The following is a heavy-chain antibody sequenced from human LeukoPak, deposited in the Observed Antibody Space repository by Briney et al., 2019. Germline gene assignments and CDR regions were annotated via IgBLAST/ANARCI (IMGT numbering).Heavy chain of an antibody. D-gene: IGHD2-2*01. V-gene: IGHV4-39*07. CDR2: IYFSGST. J-gene: IGHJ4*02. Sequence: SETLSLTCTVSGDSISSANYYWGWVRQPPGKGLEWIGSIYFSGSTYYNPSLKSRVTISVETSKVLFSLKLSSVTAADTAVYYCARDSCSSTSCRKKFDNWGQGTLVTVSS. CDR1: GDSISSANYY. CDR3: ARDSCSSTSCRKKFDN.